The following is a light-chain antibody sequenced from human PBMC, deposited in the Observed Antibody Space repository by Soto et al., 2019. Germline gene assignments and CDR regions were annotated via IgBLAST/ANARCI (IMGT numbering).Light chain of an antibody. Sequence: QSALTQPASVSGSPGQSITISCTGTSSDVGGYNYVSWYQQHPGKAPKLMIYEVSNRPSGVSNRFSGSKSGNTASLTISGLKAEDEADYYCSSYTSSSTLVVFGGGTKVTVL. V-gene: IGLV2-14*01. CDR3: SSYTSSSTLVV. CDR1: SSDVGGYNY. CDR2: EVS. J-gene: IGLJ2*01.